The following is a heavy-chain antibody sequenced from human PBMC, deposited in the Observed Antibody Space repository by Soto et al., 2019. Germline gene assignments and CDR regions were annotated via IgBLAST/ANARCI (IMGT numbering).Heavy chain of an antibody. CDR2: IYYSGST. CDR1: GGSISSYY. J-gene: IGHJ6*02. Sequence: SETLSLTCTVSGGSISSYYWSWIRQPPGKELEWIGYIYYSGSTNYNPSLKSRVTISVDTSKNQFSLKLSSVTAADTAVYYCARADTDYYYYYGMDVWGQGTTVTVSS. V-gene: IGHV4-59*01. CDR3: ARADTDYYYYYGMDV.